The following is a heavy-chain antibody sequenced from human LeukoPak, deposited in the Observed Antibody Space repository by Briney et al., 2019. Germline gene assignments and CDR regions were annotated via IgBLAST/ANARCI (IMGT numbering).Heavy chain of an antibody. V-gene: IGHV3-20*04. J-gene: IGHJ6*03. Sequence: PGGSLRLSCAASGFTFDDYGVSWVRQAPGKGLEWVSGINWNGGSTGYADSVKGRFTISRDNAKNSLYLQMNSPRAEDTALYYCALVPAAYYYYYMDVWGKGTTVTVSS. CDR3: ALVPAAYYYYYMDV. D-gene: IGHD2-2*01. CDR2: INWNGGST. CDR1: GFTFDDYG.